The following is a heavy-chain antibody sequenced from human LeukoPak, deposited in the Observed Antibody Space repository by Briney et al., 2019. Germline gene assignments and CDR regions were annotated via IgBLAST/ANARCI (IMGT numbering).Heavy chain of an antibody. D-gene: IGHD6-6*01. V-gene: IGHV4-34*01. CDR1: GGSFSGYY. CDR3: ARIIAARLERGGWFDP. J-gene: IGHJ5*02. Sequence: SETLSLTCAVYGGSFSGYYWSWIRQPPGKGLEWIGEINHSGSTNYNPSLKSRVTISVDTSKNQFSLKLSSVTAADTAVYYCARIIAARLERGGWFDPWGQGTLVTVSS. CDR2: INHSGST.